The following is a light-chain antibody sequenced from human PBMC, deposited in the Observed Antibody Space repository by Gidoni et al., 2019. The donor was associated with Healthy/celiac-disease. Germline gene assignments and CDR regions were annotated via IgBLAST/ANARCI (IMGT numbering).Light chain of an antibody. J-gene: IGLJ2*01. CDR3: QSADSSGTYEV. CDR1: ALPKQY. Sequence: SYELTQPPSVAVSPGQTARITCSGDALPKQYAYWYQQKPGQAPVLVIYKDSERPSGIPERFSGSSSGKTVTVTISGFQAEDESDYYCQSADSSGTYEVFGGGTKLTVL. V-gene: IGLV3-25*03. CDR2: KDS.